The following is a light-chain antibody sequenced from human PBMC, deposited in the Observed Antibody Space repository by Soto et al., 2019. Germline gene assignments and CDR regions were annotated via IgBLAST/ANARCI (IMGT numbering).Light chain of an antibody. V-gene: IGKV1-39*01. Sequence: DIQMTQSPSSLSASVGDRVTITCRASQSISSYLNWYQQKPGKAPKLLIYAASTLQSGVPSRFSGSGSGTDFTLTISSLQPEDFGTYYCQQSYRTPRTSGLGTRVDMK. CDR3: QQSYRTPRT. CDR1: QSISSY. J-gene: IGKJ1*01. CDR2: AAS.